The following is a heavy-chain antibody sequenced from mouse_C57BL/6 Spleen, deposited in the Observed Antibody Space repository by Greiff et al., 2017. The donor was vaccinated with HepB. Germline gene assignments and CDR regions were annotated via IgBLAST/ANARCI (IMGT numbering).Heavy chain of an antibody. CDR1: GFTFSSYA. D-gene: IGHD2-1*01. V-gene: IGHV5-4*01. J-gene: IGHJ3*01. CDR2: ISDGGSYT. Sequence: EVQGVESGGGLVKPGGSLKLSCAASGFTFSSYAMSWVRQTPEKRLEWVATISDGGSYTYYPDNVKGRFTISRDNAKNNLYLQMRHLKSEDTAMYYCARGEGNVAWFADWGQGTLVTVSA. CDR3: ARGEGNVAWFAD.